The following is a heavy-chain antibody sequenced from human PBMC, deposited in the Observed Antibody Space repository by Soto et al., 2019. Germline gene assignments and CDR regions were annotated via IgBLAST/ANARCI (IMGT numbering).Heavy chain of an antibody. Sequence: QVQLVESGGGVVQPGRSLRLSCAASGFTFSSYAMHWVRQAPGKGLEWVAVISYDGSNKYYADSVKGRFTISRDNTKNTLYLQMNSLRAEDTAVYYCARDFPEVEWLFSNWYFDLWGRGTLVTVSS. V-gene: IGHV3-30-3*01. D-gene: IGHD3-3*01. CDR3: ARDFPEVEWLFSNWYFDL. J-gene: IGHJ2*01. CDR2: ISYDGSNK. CDR1: GFTFSSYA.